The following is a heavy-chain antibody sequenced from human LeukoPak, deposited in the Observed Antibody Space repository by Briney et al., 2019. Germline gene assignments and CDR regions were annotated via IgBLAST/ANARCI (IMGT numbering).Heavy chain of an antibody. Sequence: SETLSLTCTVSGGSISSYYWSWLRQPPGQELEWIGYIYYSGSTNYNPSLKSRVTISVDTSKNQFSLKLSSVTAADTAVYYCARHSIVGQWLVPFDYWGQGTLVTVSS. J-gene: IGHJ4*02. CDR3: ARHSIVGQWLVPFDY. D-gene: IGHD6-19*01. CDR1: GGSISSYY. V-gene: IGHV4-59*08. CDR2: IYYSGST.